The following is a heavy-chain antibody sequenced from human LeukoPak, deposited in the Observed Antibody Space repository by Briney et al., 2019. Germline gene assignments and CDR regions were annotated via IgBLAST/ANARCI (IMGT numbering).Heavy chain of an antibody. CDR2: IRYDGNNK. J-gene: IGHJ4*02. Sequence: GGSLRLSCAASGFTFGDYGMHWVRQAPGKGLEWVAFIRYDGNNKYYADSVKGRFTISRDKSKNTLYLQVNSLRPEDTAVYYCAKGGSKFCSSSGCYKDDWGQGTLVTVSP. CDR1: GFTFGDYG. CDR3: AKGGSKFCSSSGCYKDD. D-gene: IGHD2-2*02. V-gene: IGHV3-30*02.